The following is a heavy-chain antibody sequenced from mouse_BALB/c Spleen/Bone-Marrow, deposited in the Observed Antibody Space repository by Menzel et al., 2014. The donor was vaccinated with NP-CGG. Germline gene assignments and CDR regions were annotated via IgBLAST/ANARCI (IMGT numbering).Heavy chain of an antibody. CDR1: GFSLTTYG. V-gene: IGHV2-9*02. CDR2: IWADGST. J-gene: IGHJ2*01. CDR3: ARAHYDYVLFDY. Sequence: VKLMESGPGLVAPSQSLSITCTVSGFSLTTYGVHWVRQPPGKGLEWLGVIWADGSTNYNSAHMSRLSISKDNSKSQVFLKMNSLQTDDTAMYYCARAHYDYVLFDYWGQGTTLTVSS. D-gene: IGHD2-4*01.